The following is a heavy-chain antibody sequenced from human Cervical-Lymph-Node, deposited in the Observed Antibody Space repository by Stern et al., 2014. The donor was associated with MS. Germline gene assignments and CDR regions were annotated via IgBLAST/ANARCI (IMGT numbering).Heavy chain of an antibody. CDR2: INGGGDST. Sequence: EVQLVESGGGLVQPGGSLRLSCAASGFTFSSYAMSWVRQAPGKGLEWVSAINGGGDSTYYADSVKGRVTISRDNSKNTLYVQMNSLRTEDTAVYNCARGPILTGYDYWGQGTLVTVSS. V-gene: IGHV3-23*04. CDR1: GFTFSSYA. J-gene: IGHJ4*02. D-gene: IGHD3-9*01. CDR3: ARGPILTGYDY.